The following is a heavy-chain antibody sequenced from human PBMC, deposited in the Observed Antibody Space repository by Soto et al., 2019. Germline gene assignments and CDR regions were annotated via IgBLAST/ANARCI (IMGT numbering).Heavy chain of an antibody. V-gene: IGHV4-34*01. D-gene: IGHD3-10*01. CDR3: ARALAGLDY. CDR1: GGSFSGYY. J-gene: IGHJ4*02. Sequence: SETLSLTCAVYGGSFSGYYWSWIRQPPGKGLEWIGEINHSGSTNYNPSLKSRVTISVDTSKNQFSLKLSSVTAADTAVYYCARALAGLDYWGQGTLVTVSS. CDR2: INHSGST.